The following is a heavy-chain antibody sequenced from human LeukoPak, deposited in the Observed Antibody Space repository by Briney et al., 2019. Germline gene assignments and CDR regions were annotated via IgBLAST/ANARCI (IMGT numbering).Heavy chain of an antibody. CDR1: GFTVSSNS. Sequence: GGSLRLSCTVSGFTVSSNSMSWVRQAPGKGLEWVSFIYSDNTHYSDSVKGRFTISRDNSKNTLYLQMNSLRAEDTAVYYCARSLELITMIISPDYWGPGTLVTVSS. D-gene: IGHD3-22*01. J-gene: IGHJ4*02. CDR3: ARSLELITMIISPDY. CDR2: IYSDNT. V-gene: IGHV3-53*01.